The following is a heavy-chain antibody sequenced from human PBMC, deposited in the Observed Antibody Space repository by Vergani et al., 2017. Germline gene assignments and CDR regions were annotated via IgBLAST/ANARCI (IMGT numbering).Heavy chain of an antibody. Sequence: QVQLQESGPGLVKPSQTLSLTCTVSGGSISSGGYYWIWIRQHPGKGLEWIGYIYYSGSTYYNPSLKSRVTISVDTSKNQFSLKLSSVTAADTAVYYCAREIVVPAAIAYYYYMDVWGKGTTVTVSS. CDR3: AREIVVPAAIAYYYYMDV. CDR2: IYYSGST. J-gene: IGHJ6*03. CDR1: GGSISSGGYY. V-gene: IGHV4-31*03. D-gene: IGHD2-2*02.